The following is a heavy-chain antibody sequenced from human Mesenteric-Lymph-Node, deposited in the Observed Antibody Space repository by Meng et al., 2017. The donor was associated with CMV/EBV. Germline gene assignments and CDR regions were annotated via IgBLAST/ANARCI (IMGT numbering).Heavy chain of an antibody. CDR2: ITGRGVGT. D-gene: IGHD3-16*01. CDR3: ATRAWGAFYFDY. Sequence: CVGSGFTFDSLAWGWVRQAPGKGLEWVSTITGRGVGTYYADSVKGRFTISRDNSKNTMFLQMISLRADDTAVYYCATRAWGAFYFDYWGQGALVTVSS. J-gene: IGHJ4*02. V-gene: IGHV3-23*01. CDR1: GFTFDSLA.